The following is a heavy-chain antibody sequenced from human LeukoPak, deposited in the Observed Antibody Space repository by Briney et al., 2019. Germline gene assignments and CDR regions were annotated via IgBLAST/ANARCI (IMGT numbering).Heavy chain of an antibody. D-gene: IGHD3-22*01. CDR1: GFTFSSYD. Sequence: GRSLRLSCAASGFTFSSYDMHWVRQAPGKGLEWVAVISSDGSNKYFADSVKGRFTISRDNSKNTLYLQMNSLRAEDTAVYYCARENYDSNGSQGDYFDYWGQGTLVTVSS. CDR3: ARENYDSNGSQGDYFDY. J-gene: IGHJ4*02. CDR2: ISSDGSNK. V-gene: IGHV3-30-3*01.